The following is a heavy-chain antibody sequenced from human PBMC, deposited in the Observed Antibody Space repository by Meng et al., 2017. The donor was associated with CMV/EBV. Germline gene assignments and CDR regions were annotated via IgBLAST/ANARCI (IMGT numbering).Heavy chain of an antibody. V-gene: IGHV4-61*01. CDR2: IYYSGST. CDR1: GGSVSSGSYY. Sequence: SETLSLTCTVSGGSVSSGSYYWSWIRQPPGKGLKWIGYIYYSGSTNYNPSLKSRVTISVDTSKNQFSLKLSSVTAADTAVYYCARDQGYCSSTSCLEGAFDIWGQGTMVTVSS. J-gene: IGHJ3*02. CDR3: ARDQGYCSSTSCLEGAFDI. D-gene: IGHD2-2*01.